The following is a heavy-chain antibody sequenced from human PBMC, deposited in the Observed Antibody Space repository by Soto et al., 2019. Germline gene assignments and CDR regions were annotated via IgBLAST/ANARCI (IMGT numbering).Heavy chain of an antibody. J-gene: IGHJ5*02. CDR2: LSRSGGST. CDR1: GFTFSSYA. CDR3: AKGPAYCSGGSCYENWFDP. V-gene: IGHV3-23*01. Sequence: GGSLRLSCAASGFTFSSYATSWVRQAPGKGLEWVSALSRSGGSTYYADSVKGRFTNSRENSKNTLYLQMNSLRAEDTAVYYCAKGPAYCSGGSCYENWFDPWGQGTLVTVSS. D-gene: IGHD2-15*01.